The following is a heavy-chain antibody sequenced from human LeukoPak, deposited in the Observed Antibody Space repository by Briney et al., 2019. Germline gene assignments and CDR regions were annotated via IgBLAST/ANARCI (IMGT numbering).Heavy chain of an antibody. CDR2: IYTSGST. V-gene: IGHV4-38-2*02. CDR1: GYSISSGDY. CDR3: ARETSSGYPYYFDY. Sequence: SETLSLTCAVSGYSISSGDYWGWIRQPPGKGLEWIGRIYTSGSTNYNPSLKSRVTISVDKSKNQFSLKLSSVTAADTAVYYCARETSSGYPYYFDYWGQGTLVTVSS. D-gene: IGHD3-22*01. J-gene: IGHJ4*02.